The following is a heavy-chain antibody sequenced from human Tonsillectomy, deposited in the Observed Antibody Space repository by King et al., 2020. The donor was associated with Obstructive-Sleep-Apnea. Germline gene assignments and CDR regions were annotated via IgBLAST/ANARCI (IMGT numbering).Heavy chain of an antibody. V-gene: IGHV3-30*04. CDR1: GFTFSSYA. Sequence: VKLVESGGGVVQPGRSLRLSCAASGFTFSSYAMHWVRQAPGKGLEWVAVISYDGSNKYYADSVKGRFTISRDNSKNTLYLQMNSLRAEDTAVYYCARDIEIAVAGTGWFDPWGQGTLVTVSS. D-gene: IGHD6-19*01. J-gene: IGHJ5*02. CDR2: ISYDGSNK. CDR3: ARDIEIAVAGTGWFDP.